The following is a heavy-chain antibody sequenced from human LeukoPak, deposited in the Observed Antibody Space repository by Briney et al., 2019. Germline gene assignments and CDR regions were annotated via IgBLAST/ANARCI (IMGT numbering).Heavy chain of an antibody. Sequence: GGSLRLSCAASGFTFSSYAMSWVRQAPGKGLEWVSAISGSGGSTYYADSVKGRFTISRDNSKNTLYLQMNSLRAEDTAVYYCAKDRVWFGELFGFDYWGQGTLVTVSS. V-gene: IGHV3-23*01. J-gene: IGHJ4*02. CDR1: GFTFSSYA. CDR3: AKDRVWFGELFGFDY. D-gene: IGHD3-10*01. CDR2: ISGSGGST.